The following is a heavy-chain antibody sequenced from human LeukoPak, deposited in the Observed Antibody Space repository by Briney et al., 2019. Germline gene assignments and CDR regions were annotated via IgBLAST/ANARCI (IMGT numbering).Heavy chain of an antibody. Sequence: RASVTVSCKASGYTFSSYGISWVRQAPGQGLEWMGWISVYNGNTKYAQKFQGRVTITTDTFTSTAYMEVTSLRSDDTAVYYCAREQYDSVWDSHRPYFDYWGQGTLVTVSS. J-gene: IGHJ4*02. V-gene: IGHV1-18*01. D-gene: IGHD3-16*02. CDR3: AREQYDSVWDSHRPYFDY. CDR1: GYTFSSYG. CDR2: ISVYNGNT.